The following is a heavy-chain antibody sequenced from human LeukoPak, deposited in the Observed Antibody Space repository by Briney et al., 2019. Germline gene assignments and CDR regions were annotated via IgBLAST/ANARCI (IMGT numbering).Heavy chain of an antibody. Sequence: ASVKVSCKASGYTFTGYYMHWVRQAPGQGLEWMGWINPNSGGTNYAQKFQGRVTMTRDTSISTAYMELSRLRSDDTAVYYCARDHHQEYYYDSSAKDAFDIWGQGTMVTVSS. CDR3: ARDHHQEYYYDSSAKDAFDI. CDR2: INPNSGGT. CDR1: GYTFTGYY. J-gene: IGHJ3*02. D-gene: IGHD3-22*01. V-gene: IGHV1-2*02.